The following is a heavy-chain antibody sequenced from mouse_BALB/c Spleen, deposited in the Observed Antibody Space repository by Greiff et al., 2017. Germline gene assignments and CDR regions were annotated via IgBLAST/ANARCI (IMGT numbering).Heavy chain of an antibody. J-gene: IGHJ1*01. CDR3: ARTSWDVRGYFDV. CDR1: GFTFSSYG. CDR2: ISSGGSYT. Sequence: EVKLVESGGDLVKPGGSLKLSCAASGFTFSSYGMSWVRQTPDKRLEWVATISSGGSYTYYPDSVKGRFTISRDNAKNTLYLQMSSLKSEDTAMYYCARTSWDVRGYFDVWGAGTTVTVSS. V-gene: IGHV5-6*01. D-gene: IGHD4-1*01.